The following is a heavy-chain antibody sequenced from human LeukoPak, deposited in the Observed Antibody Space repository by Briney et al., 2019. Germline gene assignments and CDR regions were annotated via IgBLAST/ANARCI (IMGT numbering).Heavy chain of an antibody. V-gene: IGHV1-2*02. CDR2: INPNSGGT. Sequence: ASVKVSCKASGYTFTGYYMHWVRQAPGQGFEWMGWINPNSGGTNYAQKFQGRVTMTRDTSISTAYMELSRLRSDDTAVYYCARDPVLLWFGEPSSFDYWGQGTLVTVSS. CDR1: GYTFTGYY. D-gene: IGHD3-10*01. CDR3: ARDPVLLWFGEPSSFDY. J-gene: IGHJ4*02.